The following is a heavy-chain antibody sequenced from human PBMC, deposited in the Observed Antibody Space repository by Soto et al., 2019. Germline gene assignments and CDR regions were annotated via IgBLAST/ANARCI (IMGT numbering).Heavy chain of an antibody. Sequence: EVQLVESGGDLVQPGRSLRLSCAASGFSFGDYAMHWVREAPGKGLEWVSGISWKSGSIGYADSVKGRFTISRDNAKNSLYLQMNSLRVEDTALYDCAKSTGGTANGLDVWGQGTTVTVPS. CDR1: GFSFGDYA. CDR2: ISWKSGSI. CDR3: AKSTGGTANGLDV. V-gene: IGHV3-9*01. D-gene: IGHD2-8*02. J-gene: IGHJ6*02.